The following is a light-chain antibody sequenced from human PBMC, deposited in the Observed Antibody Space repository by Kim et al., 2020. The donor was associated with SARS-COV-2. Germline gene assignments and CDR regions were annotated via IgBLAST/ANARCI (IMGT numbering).Light chain of an antibody. Sequence: IVLTQSPATLCLSPGERATLSCRASQSISSQIAWYQQKPGQAPRLVISDASNRATGIPARFSGSGSGTDFTLTISSLEPEDFAVYYCQQRDEWPLTFGAGTKVDIK. CDR1: QSISSQ. CDR2: DAS. V-gene: IGKV3-11*01. CDR3: QQRDEWPLT. J-gene: IGKJ4*01.